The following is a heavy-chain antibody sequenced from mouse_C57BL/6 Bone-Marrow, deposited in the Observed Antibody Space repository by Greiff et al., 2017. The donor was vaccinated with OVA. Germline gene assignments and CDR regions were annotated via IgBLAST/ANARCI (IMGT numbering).Heavy chain of an antibody. D-gene: IGHD2-3*01. J-gene: IGHJ4*01. CDR2: IYPGSGST. CDR1: GYTFTSSW. V-gene: IGHV1-55*01. CDR3: ARRGWLLRRAMDY. Sequence: QVQLQQPGAELVKPGASVKMSCKASGYTFTSSWITWVKQRPGKGLEWIGDIYPGSGSTNYNEKFKSKATLTVDTSSSTAYMQLSSLTSEDSAVYYCARRGWLLRRAMDYWGQGTSVTVSS.